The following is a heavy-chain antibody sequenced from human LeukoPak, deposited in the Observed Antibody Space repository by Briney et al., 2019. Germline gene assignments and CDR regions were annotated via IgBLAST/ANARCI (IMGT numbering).Heavy chain of an antibody. CDR3: AKEGGDWAPTYYYGMDV. D-gene: IGHD2-21*02. J-gene: IGHJ6*02. Sequence: PGGSPRLSCAASGFTFSSYGMHWVRQAPGKGLEWVAVISYDGSNKYYADSVKGRFTISRDNSKNTLYLQMNSLRAEDTAVYYCAKEGGDWAPTYYYGMDVWGQGTTVTVSS. CDR2: ISYDGSNK. V-gene: IGHV3-30*18. CDR1: GFTFSSYG.